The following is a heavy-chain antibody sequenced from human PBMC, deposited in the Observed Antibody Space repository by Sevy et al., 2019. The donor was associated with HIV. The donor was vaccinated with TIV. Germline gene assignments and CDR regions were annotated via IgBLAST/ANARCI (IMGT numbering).Heavy chain of an antibody. Sequence: ASVKVSCKASGYTFTSYDINWVRQATGQGLEWMGWMNPNSGNTGYAQKFQGRVTMTRNTSISTAYMELSSLRSEDTAVYYCAREAGRRGGGATTVYAFDIWGQGTMVTVSS. J-gene: IGHJ3*02. CDR1: GYTFTSYD. CDR3: AREAGRRGGGATTVYAFDI. CDR2: MNPNSGNT. D-gene: IGHD1-26*01. V-gene: IGHV1-8*01.